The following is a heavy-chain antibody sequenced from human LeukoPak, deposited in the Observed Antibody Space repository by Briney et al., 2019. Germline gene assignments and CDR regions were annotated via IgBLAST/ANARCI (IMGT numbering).Heavy chain of an antibody. CDR2: ISPTSGGT. V-gene: IGHV1-2*02. CDR1: GGTFTSYY. Sequence: ASVKVSCKASGGTFTSYYMHWVRQAPGQGLEWMGWISPTSGGTNYAQKFQGRVTMTRDTSISTAYMELSRLRSDDTAVYYCAREAYASGSFRTDYYYMDVWGKGTTVTISS. D-gene: IGHD3-10*01. J-gene: IGHJ6*03. CDR3: AREAYASGSFRTDYYYMDV.